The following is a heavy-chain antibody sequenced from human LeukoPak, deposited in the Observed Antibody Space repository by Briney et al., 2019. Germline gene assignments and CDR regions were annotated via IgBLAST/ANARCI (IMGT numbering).Heavy chain of an antibody. D-gene: IGHD2-15*01. J-gene: IGHJ4*02. CDR1: GFTFSSYG. V-gene: IGHV3-33*06. Sequence: PGGSRRLSCAASGFTFSSYGMHWVRQAPGKGLEWVAVIWYDGSNKYYANSVKGRFTISRDNSKNTLYLQMNSLRAEDTAVYYCAKDQSVVVAASVLDYWGQGTLVTVSS. CDR3: AKDQSVVVAASVLDY. CDR2: IWYDGSNK.